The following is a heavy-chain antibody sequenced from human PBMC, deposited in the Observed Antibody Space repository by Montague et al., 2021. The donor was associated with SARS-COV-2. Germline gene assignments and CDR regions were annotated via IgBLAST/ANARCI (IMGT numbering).Heavy chain of an antibody. J-gene: IGHJ6*02. CDR3: ARQLGVRRTWQVGDYNHYGMDV. D-gene: IGHD7-27*01. Sequence: SETLSLTCTVSGGSISNYHWNWIRQPPGKGLEWIAYIYYSGSTNYNPSLQSRVTISVDTSRNQFSLRLTSVTAADTAVYYCARQLGVRRTWQVGDYNHYGMDVWGQGTTVSVSS. CDR1: GGSISNYH. CDR2: IYYSGST. V-gene: IGHV4-59*08.